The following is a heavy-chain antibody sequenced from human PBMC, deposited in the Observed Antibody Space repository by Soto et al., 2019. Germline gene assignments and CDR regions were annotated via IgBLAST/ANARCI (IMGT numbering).Heavy chain of an antibody. V-gene: IGHV4-38-2*01. CDR3: AMFFTVQWQLRAFQL. Sequence: SETLSLTCAVSGYSISSGYHWGWIRQPPGKGLEWIASIYYSGSSYYNPSLKSRVTISVDTSKNQFSLRLNSVTAADTAVYFCAMFFTVQWQLRAFQLWGQRSMV. CDR2: IYYSGSS. CDR1: GYSISSGYH. D-gene: IGHD6-19*01. J-gene: IGHJ3*01.